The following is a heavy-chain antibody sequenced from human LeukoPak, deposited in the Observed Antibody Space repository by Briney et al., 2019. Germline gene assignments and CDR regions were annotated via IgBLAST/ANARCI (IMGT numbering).Heavy chain of an antibody. D-gene: IGHD3-22*01. CDR3: ARGSGRYYYDSSGYFLAFDI. CDR2: IYYSGST. CDR1: GGSISSYY. J-gene: IGHJ3*02. Sequence: SEPVSLTCTVSGGSISSYYWSWTRQPPGKGLEWIGYIYYSGSTNYNPSLKSRVTISVDTFENQFSLKLSSVNAADTAVYYCARGSGRYYYDSSGYFLAFDIWGQGTMVTVSS. V-gene: IGHV4-59*01.